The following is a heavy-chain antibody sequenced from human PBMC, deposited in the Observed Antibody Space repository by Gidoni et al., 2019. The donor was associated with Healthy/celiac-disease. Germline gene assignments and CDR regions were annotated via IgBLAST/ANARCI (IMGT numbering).Heavy chain of an antibody. Sequence: EVQLVESGGGLVQPGGSLRLSCAASGFTVSSNYMSWVRQAPGKGLEWVSVIYSGGSTYYADSVKGRFTISRDNSKNTLYLQMNSLRAEDTAVYYCARSLYGDYEGYWGQGTLVTVSS. V-gene: IGHV3-66*02. J-gene: IGHJ4*02. D-gene: IGHD4-17*01. CDR2: IYSGGST. CDR3: ARSLYGDYEGY. CDR1: GFTVSSNY.